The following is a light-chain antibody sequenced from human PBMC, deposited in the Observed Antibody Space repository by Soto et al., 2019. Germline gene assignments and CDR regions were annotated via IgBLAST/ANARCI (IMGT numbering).Light chain of an antibody. CDR1: QSVNNY. Sequence: IVLTQSPATLSFSPCQRATLSCRASQSVNNYLAWYQQKPGQAPRLLIYGASSRATGIPDRFSGSGSGTDFTLTISRLEPEDFAVYYCQQYGSSPITFGQGTRLEI. CDR3: QQYGSSPIT. CDR2: GAS. J-gene: IGKJ5*01. V-gene: IGKV3-20*01.